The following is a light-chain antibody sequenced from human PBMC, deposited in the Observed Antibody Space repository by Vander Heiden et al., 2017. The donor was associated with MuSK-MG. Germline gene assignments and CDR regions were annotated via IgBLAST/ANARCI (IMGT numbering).Light chain of an antibody. CDR3: QQSYSTPPST. V-gene: IGKV1-39*01. J-gene: IGKJ5*01. CDR2: AAS. Sequence: DIQMTQSPSSLSASVGDRVTITCLARQTISTYLNWYQQKPGKAPKLLIYAASNLQSGVPSRFSGGGFGTDFTLTISSLQPEDFATYYCQQSYSTPPSTFGQGTRLEIK. CDR1: QTISTY.